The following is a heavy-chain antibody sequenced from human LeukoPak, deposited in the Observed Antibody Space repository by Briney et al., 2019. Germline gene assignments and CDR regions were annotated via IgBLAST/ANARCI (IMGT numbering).Heavy chain of an antibody. V-gene: IGHV3-23*01. CDR1: GFTFSSYA. CDR3: AKHFRRTKNTERHFDY. CDR2: ISGSGGST. J-gene: IGHJ4*02. Sequence: GGSLRLSCAASGFTFSSYAMSWVRQAPGNGLEWVSAISGSGGSTYYADSVKGRFTISRDNSKNTLYLQMNSLRAEDTAVYYCAKHFRRTKNTERHFDYWGQGTLVTVSS. D-gene: IGHD3-3*02.